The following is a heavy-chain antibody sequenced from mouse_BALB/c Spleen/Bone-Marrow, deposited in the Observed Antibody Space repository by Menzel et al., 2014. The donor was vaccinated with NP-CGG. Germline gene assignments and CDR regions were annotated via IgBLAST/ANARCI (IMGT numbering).Heavy chain of an antibody. CDR2: IDPANGNT. CDR3: ASYYYGRSSFTY. J-gene: IGHJ3*01. Sequence: DVKLQESGAELVKPGASVKLSCTASGFNIKDTYMHWVRQRPEQGLEWIGRIDPANGNTKYDPKFQGKATITADTSSNTAYLQLSSLTSEGTAVYYCASYYYGRSSFTYWGQGTLVTVSA. V-gene: IGHV14-3*02. CDR1: GFNIKDTY. D-gene: IGHD1-1*01.